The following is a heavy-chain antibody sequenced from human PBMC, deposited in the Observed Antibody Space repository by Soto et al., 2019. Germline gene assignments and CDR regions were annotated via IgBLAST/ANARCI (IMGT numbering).Heavy chain of an antibody. V-gene: IGHV3-30*03. CDR2: ISYDGSNK. CDR1: GFTFSSYG. CDR3: ARDLPWFDP. J-gene: IGHJ5*02. Sequence: GGSLRLSCAASGFTFSSYGMHWVRQAPGKGLEWVAVISYDGSNKYYADSVKGRFTISRDNSKNTLYLQMNSLRAEDTAVYYCARDLPWFDPWGQGTLVTVSS.